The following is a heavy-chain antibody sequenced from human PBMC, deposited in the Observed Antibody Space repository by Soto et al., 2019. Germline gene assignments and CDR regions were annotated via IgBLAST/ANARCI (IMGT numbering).Heavy chain of an antibody. Sequence: PSETLSLTCAVYGGSFSGYYWSWIRQPPGKGLEWIGEINHSGSTNYNPSLKSRVTISVDTSKNQFSLKLSSVTAADTAVYYCARVGCSSTSCYGRMYNWFDPWGQGTLVTVSS. D-gene: IGHD2-2*01. CDR2: INHSGST. J-gene: IGHJ5*02. CDR3: ARVGCSSTSCYGRMYNWFDP. V-gene: IGHV4-34*01. CDR1: GGSFSGYY.